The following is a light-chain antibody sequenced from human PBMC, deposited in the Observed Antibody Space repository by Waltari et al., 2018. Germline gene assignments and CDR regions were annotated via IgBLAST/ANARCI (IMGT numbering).Light chain of an antibody. CDR1: QSVGRF. V-gene: IGKV3-20*01. CDR3: QHYVSLPAT. CDR2: AAS. Sequence: EIVLTQSPGTLSLSPGERATLSCRASQSVGRFLAWYQQKPGQAPRLLIYAASSRATGIPDRFSGSGSGTDFSLTISRLEPEDFAMYYCQHYVSLPATFGQGTKVEIK. J-gene: IGKJ1*01.